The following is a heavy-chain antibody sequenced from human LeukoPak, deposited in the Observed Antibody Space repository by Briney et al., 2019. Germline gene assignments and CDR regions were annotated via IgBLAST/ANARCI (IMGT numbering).Heavy chain of an antibody. CDR2: ITHSGGTT. D-gene: IGHD6-19*01. CDR1: GFTFNTYA. J-gene: IGHJ4*02. Sequence: GGSLRLSCAASGFTFNTYAMSWVRQAPGKGLEWVSVITHSGGTTFYADSVKGRFTISRDNSKNTLYLQMNSLRAEDTAVYYCARARRAVMYYFDYWGQGTLVTVSS. V-gene: IGHV3-23*01. CDR3: ARARRAVMYYFDY.